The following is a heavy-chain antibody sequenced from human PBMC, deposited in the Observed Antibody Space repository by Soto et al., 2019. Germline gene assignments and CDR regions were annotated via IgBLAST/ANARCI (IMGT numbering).Heavy chain of an antibody. Sequence: GGSLRLSCAASGFTFDDYAMHWVRQAPGKGLEWVSGISWNSGSIGYADSVKGRFTISRDNAKNSLYLQMNSLRAEDTALYYCAKDTSSSWYRFDYWGQGTLVTVSS. V-gene: IGHV3-9*01. J-gene: IGHJ4*02. CDR1: GFTFDDYA. CDR3: AKDTSSSWYRFDY. CDR2: ISWNSGSI. D-gene: IGHD6-13*01.